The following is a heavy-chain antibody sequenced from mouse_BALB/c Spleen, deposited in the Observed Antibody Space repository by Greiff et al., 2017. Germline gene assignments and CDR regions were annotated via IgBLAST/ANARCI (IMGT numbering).Heavy chain of an antibody. V-gene: IGHV1-7*01. CDR3: ASTCAWFAY. J-gene: IGHJ3*01. Sequence: QVQLQQSGAELAKPGASVKMSCKASGYTFTSYWMHWVKQRPGQGLEWIGYINPSTGYTENNQKFKDKATLTADKSSSTAYMQLSSLTSEDSAVYYCASTCAWFAYWGQGTLVTVSA. CDR2: INPSTGYT. CDR1: GYTFTSYW.